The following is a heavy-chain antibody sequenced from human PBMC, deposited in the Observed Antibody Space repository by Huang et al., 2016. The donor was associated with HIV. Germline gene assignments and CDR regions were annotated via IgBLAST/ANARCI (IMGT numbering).Heavy chain of an antibody. CDR1: GGSITSSNPY. CDR3: ASGEYGKNAYDI. CDR2: FYYSGDA. J-gene: IGHJ3*02. V-gene: IGHV4-39*01. Sequence: QLHLQQSGPGLVRPSETLSLICTVSGGSITSSNPYWGWIRQTPGKGLEWIGNFYYSGDAYYTQSLKNLVSISIDTSRSQFSLGLSSVIATDTAVYYCASGEYGKNAYDIWGQGTVVTVSA. D-gene: IGHD2-2*01.